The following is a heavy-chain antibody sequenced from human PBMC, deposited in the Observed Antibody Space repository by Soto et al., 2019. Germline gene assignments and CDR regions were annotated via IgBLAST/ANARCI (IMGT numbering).Heavy chain of an antibody. CDR2: ISYDGSNK. D-gene: IGHD5-18*01. J-gene: IGHJ4*02. CDR3: ARSWIQLWFIDY. V-gene: IGHV3-30*19. CDR1: GFTFSSYG. Sequence: GGSLRLSCAASGFTFSSYGMHWVRQAPGKGLEWVAVISYDGSNKYYADSVKGRFTISRDNSKNTLYLQMNSLRAEDTAVYYCARSWIQLWFIDYWGQGTLVTVSS.